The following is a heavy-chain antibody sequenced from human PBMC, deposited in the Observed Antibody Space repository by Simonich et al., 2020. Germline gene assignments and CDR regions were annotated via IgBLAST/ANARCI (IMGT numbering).Heavy chain of an antibody. CDR3: ARGGVQYYYYYMDV. D-gene: IGHD3-3*01. V-gene: IGHV1-2*02. J-gene: IGHJ6*03. CDR1: GYTFTGYY. Sequence: QVQLVQSGAEVKKPGASVKVSCKASGYTFTGYYMHWVRQAPGQGLAWRGGINPNSSGTNYAQKFQGRVTMTRDTSISTAYMELSRLRSDDTAVYYCARGGVQYYYYYMDVWGKGTTVTVSS. CDR2: INPNSSGT.